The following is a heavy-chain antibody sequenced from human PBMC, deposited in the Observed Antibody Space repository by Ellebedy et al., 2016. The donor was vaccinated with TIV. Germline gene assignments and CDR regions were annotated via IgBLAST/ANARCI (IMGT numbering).Heavy chain of an antibody. CDR2: AYYRSQWLN. Sequence: SQTLSLTCAISGDSVSSGGPTWNWIRQSPSRGLEWLGRAYYRSQWLNDYAVSVKGRISISPDTSKNQISLQLASVTAADTAVYYCARGRWLQPYFDYWGQGTPVTVSS. V-gene: IGHV6-1*01. D-gene: IGHD5-24*01. CDR3: ARGRWLQPYFDY. J-gene: IGHJ4*02. CDR1: GDSVSSGGPT.